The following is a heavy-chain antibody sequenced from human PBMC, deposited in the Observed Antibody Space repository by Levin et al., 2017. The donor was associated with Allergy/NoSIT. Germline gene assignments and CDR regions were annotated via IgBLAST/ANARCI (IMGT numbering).Heavy chain of an antibody. D-gene: IGHD2-2*01. V-gene: IGHV1-69*01. J-gene: IGHJ6*02. CDR3: ASPRGIVVVPAATGYYYYGMDV. CDR2: IIPIFGTA. Sequence: KISCKASGGTFSSYAISWVRQAPGQGLEWMGGIIPIFGTANYAQKFQGRVTITADESTSTAYMELSSLRSEDTAVYYCASPRGIVVVPAATGYYYYGMDVWGQGTTVTVSS. CDR1: GGTFSSYA.